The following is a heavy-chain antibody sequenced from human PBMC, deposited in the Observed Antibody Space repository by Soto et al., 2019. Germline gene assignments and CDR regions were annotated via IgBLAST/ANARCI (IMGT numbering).Heavy chain of an antibody. J-gene: IGHJ4*02. D-gene: IGHD6-13*01. CDR1: GFTFSSYA. Sequence: GGSLRLSCAASGFTFSSYAMSWVRQAPGKGLEWVSAISGSGGSTYYADSVKGRFTISRDNSKNTLYLQMNSLRAEDTAVYYCAKGDGYSRNTGLDYWGQGTLVTVSS. CDR3: AKGDGYSRNTGLDY. V-gene: IGHV3-23*01. CDR2: ISGSGGST.